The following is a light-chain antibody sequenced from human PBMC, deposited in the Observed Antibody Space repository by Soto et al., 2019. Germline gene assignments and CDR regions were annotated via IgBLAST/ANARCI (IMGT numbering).Light chain of an antibody. CDR2: KAY. CDR3: QPANSFPIT. J-gene: IGKJ5*01. CDR1: QTISSW. Sequence: DIHMTQSPSTLSGSVGDRVTITCLASQTISSWLAWYTTQTGKAPKLMIYKAYTLKSGVPSRIRVSRSGNDFTLTLSSLQPEELAKDYGQPANSFPITFGQGPRLEIK. V-gene: IGKV1-5*03.